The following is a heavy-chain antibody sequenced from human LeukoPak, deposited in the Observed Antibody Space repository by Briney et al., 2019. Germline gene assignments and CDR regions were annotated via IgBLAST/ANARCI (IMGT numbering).Heavy chain of an antibody. Sequence: SETLSLTCTVSGGSIISSDYHWGWVHQPPGKGLEWIGTISYSGNTDYNPSLRSRVTISVDTSNNQFSLRLGSVPAADTAVYHCARHCCSGPAKRVFDIWGQGTMVTVSS. CDR1: GGSIISSDYH. D-gene: IGHD2-15*01. J-gene: IGHJ3*02. V-gene: IGHV4-39*01. CDR2: ISYSGNT. CDR3: ARHCCSGPAKRVFDI.